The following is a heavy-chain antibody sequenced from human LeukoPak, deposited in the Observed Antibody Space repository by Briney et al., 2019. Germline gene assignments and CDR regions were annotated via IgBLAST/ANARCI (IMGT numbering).Heavy chain of an antibody. Sequence: PGGSPRLSCAASGFTVSSNYMSWVRQAPGKGLEWVSAISGSGGSTYYADSVKGRFTISRDNSKNTLYLQMNSLRAEDTAVYYCAKDKSDYDSSGFDYWGQGTLVTVSS. V-gene: IGHV3-23*01. D-gene: IGHD3-22*01. CDR1: GFTVSSNY. CDR3: AKDKSDYDSSGFDY. J-gene: IGHJ4*02. CDR2: ISGSGGST.